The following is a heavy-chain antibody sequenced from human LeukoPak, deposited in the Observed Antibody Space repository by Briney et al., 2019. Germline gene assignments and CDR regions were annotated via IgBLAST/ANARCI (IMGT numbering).Heavy chain of an antibody. J-gene: IGHJ4*02. V-gene: IGHV3-21*05. D-gene: IGHD1-1*01. Sequence: KPGGSLRLSCAASGFTFSSYGLSWVRQAPGKGLEWVSYISSSGALVFYADSVKGRFAISRDNAKNSLYLHMSSLRAEDTAIYYCARDPTTADIDYWGRGTLVTVSS. CDR3: ARDPTTADIDY. CDR1: GFTFSSYG. CDR2: ISSSGALV.